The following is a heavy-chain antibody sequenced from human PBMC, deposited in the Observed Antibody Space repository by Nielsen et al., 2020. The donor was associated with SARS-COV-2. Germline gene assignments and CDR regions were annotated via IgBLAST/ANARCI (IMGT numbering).Heavy chain of an antibody. J-gene: IGHJ3*02. Sequence: VGSLRLFCVASGFTFSSYEMSWVRQAPGKGLEWVSYTTSSGLSIYYADSVKGRFTISRDSAKNSLYLQMKSLRVEDTALYYCARSGTLDIWGQGTMVTVSS. CDR1: GFTFSSYE. D-gene: IGHD1-26*01. CDR2: TTSSGLSI. CDR3: ARSGTLDI. V-gene: IGHV3-48*03.